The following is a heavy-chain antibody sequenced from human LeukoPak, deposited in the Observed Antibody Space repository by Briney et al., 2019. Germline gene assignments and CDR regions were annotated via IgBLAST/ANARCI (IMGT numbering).Heavy chain of an antibody. CDR1: GYTFTGYY. Sequence: VASVKVSCKASGYTFTGYYMHWVRQAPGQGLEWMGWINPNSGGTNYAQKFQGRVTMTRDTSISTAYMELSRLRSDDTAVYYCARDSRYCSGGSCYSIHGDWFDPWGQGTLVTVSS. CDR2: INPNSGGT. D-gene: IGHD2-15*01. J-gene: IGHJ5*02. CDR3: ARDSRYCSGGSCYSIHGDWFDP. V-gene: IGHV1-2*02.